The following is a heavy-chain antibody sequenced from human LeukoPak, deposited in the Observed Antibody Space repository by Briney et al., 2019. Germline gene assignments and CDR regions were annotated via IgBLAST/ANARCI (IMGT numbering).Heavy chain of an antibody. CDR1: GYTFTSYD. J-gene: IGHJ4*02. D-gene: IGHD4-17*01. V-gene: IGHV1-8*03. CDR3: ARALTTVTTGGY. Sequence: ASVKVSCKASGYTFTSYDINWVRQATGQGLEWMGWMNPNSGNTGYAQKFQGRVTITRNTSISTAYMGLSSLRSEDTAVYYCARALTTVTTGGYWGQGTLVTVSS. CDR2: MNPNSGNT.